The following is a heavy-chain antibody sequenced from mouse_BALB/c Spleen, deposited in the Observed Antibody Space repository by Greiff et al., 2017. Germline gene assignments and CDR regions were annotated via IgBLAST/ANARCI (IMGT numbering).Heavy chain of an antibody. Sequence: EVQLQQSGPGLVKPSQSLSLTCTVTGYSITSDYAWNWIRQFPGNKLEWMGYISYSGSTSYNPSLKSRISITRDTSKNQFFLQLNSVTTEDTATYYCARTGTYFDYWGQGTTLTVSS. CDR3: ARTGTYFDY. D-gene: IGHD4-1*01. J-gene: IGHJ2*01. CDR1: GYSITSDYA. CDR2: ISYSGST. V-gene: IGHV3-2*02.